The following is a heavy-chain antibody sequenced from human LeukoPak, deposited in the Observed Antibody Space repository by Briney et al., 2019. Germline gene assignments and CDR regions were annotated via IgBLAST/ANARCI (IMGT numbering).Heavy chain of an antibody. D-gene: IGHD6-19*01. V-gene: IGHV3-21*01. CDR2: ISSSSSYI. CDR3: ARVAVGEYNFHH. J-gene: IGHJ4*02. Sequence: GGSLRLSCAASGFTFSSYSMNWVRQTPGKGLEWVSSISSSSSYIYYADSVKGRFTISRDNAKNSLYLQMNSLRAEDTAVYFCARVAVGEYNFHHWGQGTLVTVSS. CDR1: GFTFSSYS.